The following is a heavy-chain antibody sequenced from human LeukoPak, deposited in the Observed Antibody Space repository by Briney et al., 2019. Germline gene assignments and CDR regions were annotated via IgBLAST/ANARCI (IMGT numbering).Heavy chain of an antibody. CDR2: IWYDGSNK. J-gene: IGHJ4*02. CDR1: GFTFSSYR. V-gene: IGHV3-33*08. D-gene: IGHD3-10*01. Sequence: GGSLRLSCAASGFTFSSYRMNWVRQAPGKGLEWVAVIWYDGSNKYYADSVKGRFTISRDNSKNTLYLQMNSLRAEDTAVYYCAGNYGPYYFDYWGQGTLVTVPS. CDR3: AGNYGPYYFDY.